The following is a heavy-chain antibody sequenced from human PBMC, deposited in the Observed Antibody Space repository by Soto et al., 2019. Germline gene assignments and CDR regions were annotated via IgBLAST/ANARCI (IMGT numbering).Heavy chain of an antibody. V-gene: IGHV4-30-4*01. J-gene: IGHJ4*02. Sequence: SETLSLTCTVSGGSISSGDYYWSWIRQPPGKGLEWIGYIYYSGSTYYNPSLKSRVTISVDTSKNQFSLKLSTVTAADTAVYYCARDDAGSSRYFDYWGQGPLVPVSS. D-gene: IGHD6-6*01. CDR2: IYYSGST. CDR1: GGSISSGDYY. CDR3: ARDDAGSSRYFDY.